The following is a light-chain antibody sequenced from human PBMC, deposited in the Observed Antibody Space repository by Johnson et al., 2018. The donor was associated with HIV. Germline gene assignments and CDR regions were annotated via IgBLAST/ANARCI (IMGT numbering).Light chain of an antibody. CDR2: DNN. J-gene: IGLJ1*01. V-gene: IGLV1-51*01. Sequence: QSVLTQPPSVSAAPGQKVTISCSGSSSDIGKNYVSWYQQLPGTAPKLLIYDNNKRPSGIPDRFSGSKSGTSATLGITGLQTGDEADYYCGTWDSSLSAGVFGTGTKGTVL. CDR1: SSDIGKNY. CDR3: GTWDSSLSAGV.